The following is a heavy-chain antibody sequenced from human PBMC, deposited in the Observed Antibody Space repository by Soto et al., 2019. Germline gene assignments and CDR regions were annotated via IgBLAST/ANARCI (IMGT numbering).Heavy chain of an antibody. CDR2: IGAAGDT. CDR3: ARDSGYDLTQPGMDV. CDR1: GFTFNNYD. J-gene: IGHJ6*02. D-gene: IGHD5-12*01. Sequence: LVGSLRLSCAASGFTFNNYDMHWVRQATGKGLEWVAVIGAAGDTHYPGSVKGRFTISRENGKNSVYLQMNSLRAGDTAIYYCARDSGYDLTQPGMDVWGQGTTVTVSS. V-gene: IGHV3-13*01.